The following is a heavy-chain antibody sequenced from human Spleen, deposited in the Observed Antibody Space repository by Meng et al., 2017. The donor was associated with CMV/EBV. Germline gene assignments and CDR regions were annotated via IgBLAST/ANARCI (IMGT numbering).Heavy chain of an antibody. V-gene: IGHV4-39*01. J-gene: IGHJ5*02. Sequence: SGGSISSSSYYLGWIRQPPGKGLEWIGSIYYSGSTYYNPSLKSRVTISVDTSKNQFSLKLSSVTAADTAVYYCARMYSSSWHDRFDPWGQGTLVTVSS. CDR2: IYYSGST. D-gene: IGHD6-13*01. CDR3: ARMYSSSWHDRFDP. CDR1: GGSISSSSYY.